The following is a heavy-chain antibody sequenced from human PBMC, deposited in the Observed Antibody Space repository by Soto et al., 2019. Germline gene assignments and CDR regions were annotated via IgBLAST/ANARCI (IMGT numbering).Heavy chain of an antibody. J-gene: IGHJ4*02. CDR1: GFTFTSSA. CDR3: ARDPGPNDY. Sequence: SVKVSCKASGFTFTSSAVQWVRQARGQGLEWIGWIVVGSGNTNYAQKFQGRVTMTRDTSTSTVYMELSSLRSEDTAVYYCARDPGPNDYWGQGTLVTVSS. CDR2: IVVGSGNT. V-gene: IGHV1-58*01.